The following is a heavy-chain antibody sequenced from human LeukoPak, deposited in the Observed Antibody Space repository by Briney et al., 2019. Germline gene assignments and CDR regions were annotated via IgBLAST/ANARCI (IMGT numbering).Heavy chain of an antibody. CDR3: ASHTYYYDY. CDR2: IYYSGST. V-gene: IGHV4-59*01. CDR1: GGSISSYY. Sequence: SETLSLTCTVSGGSISSYYWSWIRQPPGKGLEWIGYIYYSGSTNYNPSLKSRVTISVDTSKNQSSLRLSAVTAADTAVYYCASHTYYYDYGGRGNLVTVSS. J-gene: IGHJ4*02.